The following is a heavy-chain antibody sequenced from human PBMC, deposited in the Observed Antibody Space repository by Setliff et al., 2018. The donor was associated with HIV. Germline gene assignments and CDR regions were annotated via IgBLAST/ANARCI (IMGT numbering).Heavy chain of an antibody. J-gene: IGHJ2*01. V-gene: IGHV1-24*01. CDR1: GYTVTELS. CDR2: FDPEDNKI. D-gene: IGHD3-22*01. CDR3: ARHQAPYYGSSGYNPNWYFDL. Sequence: ASVKVSCKVSGYTVTELSINWVRQAPGKGPEWMGGFDPEDNKIVYAQKFQGRVTITTDTSASTAYMELNSLSSEDTAVYYCARHQAPYYGSSGYNPNWYFDLWGRGTLVTVSS.